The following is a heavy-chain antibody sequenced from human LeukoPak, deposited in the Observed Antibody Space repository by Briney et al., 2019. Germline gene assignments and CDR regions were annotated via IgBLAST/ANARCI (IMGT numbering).Heavy chain of an antibody. D-gene: IGHD3-10*01. V-gene: IGHV3-48*01. J-gene: IGHJ6*02. CDR3: ARVGSYGMDV. CDR2: ISTSSNTI. CDR1: GFTVSSNY. Sequence: QAGGSLRLSCAASGFTVSSNYMNWVRQASGKGLEWVSYISTSSNTIYYADSVKGRFTISRDNAKNSLYLQMNDLRAEDTAVYYCARVGSYGMDVWGQGTTVTVSS.